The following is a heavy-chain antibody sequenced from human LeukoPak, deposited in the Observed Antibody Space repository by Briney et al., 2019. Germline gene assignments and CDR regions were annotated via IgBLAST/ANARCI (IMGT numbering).Heavy chain of an antibody. V-gene: IGHV3-7*01. CDR3: ARDYYGWFFDY. CDR1: GFTFSSYW. J-gene: IGHJ4*02. D-gene: IGHD3-10*01. Sequence: GGSLRLSCAASGFTFSSYWMSWVRQAPGKGLEWVANIKQHGSEKYYVDSVKGRFTISRDNAKNSLYLQMNSLRAEDTAVYYCARDYYGWFFDYWGQGTLVTVFS. CDR2: IKQHGSEK.